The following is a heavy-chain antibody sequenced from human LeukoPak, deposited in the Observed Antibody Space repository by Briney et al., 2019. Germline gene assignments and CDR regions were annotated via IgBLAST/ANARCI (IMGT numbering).Heavy chain of an antibody. D-gene: IGHD6-13*01. Sequence: PSETLSLTCTISSGSIGSYYWNWIRQSPGGGLEWIGCIYYTGSTNYNPSLKSRATISVDTSKNQYSLKLSSVTAADTAKYYCARENSFSSWQRKFFDYWGQGTLVTVSS. CDR1: SGSIGSYY. CDR2: IYYTGST. V-gene: IGHV4-59*01. J-gene: IGHJ4*02. CDR3: ARENSFSSWQRKFFDY.